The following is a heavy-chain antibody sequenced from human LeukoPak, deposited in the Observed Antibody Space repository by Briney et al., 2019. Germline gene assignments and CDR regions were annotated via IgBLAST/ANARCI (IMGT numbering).Heavy chain of an antibody. V-gene: IGHV4-39*01. D-gene: IGHD6-13*01. CDR3: ARGGYSRLNDY. Sequence: SETLSLTCTVSGGSISSSSYYWGWIRQPPGKGLEWIGSIYYSGSTYYNPSLKSRVTISVDTSKNQFSLKLSSVTAADTAVYYCARGGYSRLNDYWGQGTLVTVSS. J-gene: IGHJ4*02. CDR2: IYYSGST. CDR1: GGSISSSSYY.